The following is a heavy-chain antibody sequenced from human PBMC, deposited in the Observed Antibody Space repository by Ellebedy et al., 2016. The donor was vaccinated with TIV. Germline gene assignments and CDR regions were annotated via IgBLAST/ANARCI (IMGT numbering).Heavy chain of an antibody. V-gene: IGHV4-30-4*01. Sequence: MPSETLSLTCTVSGGSINSGDYYWSWIRQPPGKGLEWIGYIYYSGRTYYNPSLKSRVSISIDTSKNQFSLKLSSVTAADTAVYYCASDRWGGELDWGQGTLVTVSS. D-gene: IGHD1-7*01. CDR2: IYYSGRT. CDR3: ASDRWGGELD. CDR1: GGSINSGDYY. J-gene: IGHJ4*02.